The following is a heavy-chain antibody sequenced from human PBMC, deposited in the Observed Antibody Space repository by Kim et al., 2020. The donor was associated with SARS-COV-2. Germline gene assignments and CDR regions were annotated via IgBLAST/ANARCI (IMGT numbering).Heavy chain of an antibody. V-gene: IGHV3-23*01. J-gene: IGHJ4*02. CDR3: AKGSYYYDSSGYLHY. Sequence: DSVKGRFTIARDNSKNTLYLQMNSLRAEDTAVYYCAKGSYYYDSSGYLHYWGQGTLVTVSS. D-gene: IGHD3-22*01.